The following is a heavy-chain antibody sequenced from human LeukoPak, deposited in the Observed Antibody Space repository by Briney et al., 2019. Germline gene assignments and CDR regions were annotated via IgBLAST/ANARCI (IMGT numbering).Heavy chain of an antibody. CDR2: ISRSGDTL. D-gene: IGHD7-27*01. Sequence: PGGSLRLSCAASGFPFRDYYMTWIRQAPGKGLEWISYISRSGDTLYYADSVKGRFTISRDNAKNSLYLQMNSLRAEDTAVYYCARESDWGRLDPWGQGTLVAVSS. CDR1: GFPFRDYY. J-gene: IGHJ5*02. V-gene: IGHV3-11*04. CDR3: ARESDWGRLDP.